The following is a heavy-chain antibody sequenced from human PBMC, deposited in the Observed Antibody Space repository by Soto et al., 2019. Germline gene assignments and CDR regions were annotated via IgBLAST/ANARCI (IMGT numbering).Heavy chain of an antibody. V-gene: IGHV4-30-2*01. CDR1: GGSISSGGYS. CDR2: IYHSGST. J-gene: IGHJ4*02. Sequence: PSETLSLTCAVSGGSISSGGYSWSWIRQPPGKGLEWIGYIYHSGSTYYNPSLKSRVTISVDRSKNQFSLKLSSVTAADTAVYYCAADADRNHYFDPWGQGTLVTVSS. CDR3: AADADRNHYFDP.